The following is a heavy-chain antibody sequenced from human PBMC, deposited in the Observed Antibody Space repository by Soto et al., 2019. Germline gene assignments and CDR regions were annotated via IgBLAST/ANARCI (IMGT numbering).Heavy chain of an antibody. J-gene: IGHJ4*02. CDR1: GGTFSSYT. CDR2: TIPILGIA. Sequence: SVKVSCKAFGGTFSSYTISWVRQAPGQGLEWMGRTIPILGIANYAQKFQGRVTITADKSTSTAYMVPSSLRSQDTAVYHRVRATVAGTVERNYVVSWGQGTLVTVSS. CDR3: VRATVAGTVERNYVVS. D-gene: IGHD6-19*01. V-gene: IGHV1-69*02.